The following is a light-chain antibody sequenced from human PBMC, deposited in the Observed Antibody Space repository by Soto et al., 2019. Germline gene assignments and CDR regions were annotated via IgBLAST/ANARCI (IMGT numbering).Light chain of an antibody. CDR3: QQYNSYS. V-gene: IGKV1-5*01. CDR1: QSISNW. CDR2: HAS. J-gene: IGKJ1*01. Sequence: DIQMTQSPSTLPASVGDRVTITCRASQSISNWLAFYQQKPGTAPKLLIYHASTLESGVPSRFSGSGSGTEFTLTISSLQPDDFATYYCQQYNSYSFGQGTKVDI.